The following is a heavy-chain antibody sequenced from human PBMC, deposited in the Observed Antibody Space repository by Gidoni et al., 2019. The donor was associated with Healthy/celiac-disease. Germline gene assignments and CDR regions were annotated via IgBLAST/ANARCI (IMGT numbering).Heavy chain of an antibody. J-gene: IGHJ2*01. CDR1: GGSISSYY. D-gene: IGHD1-20*01. V-gene: IGHV4-59*01. CDR3: ARDYRNSPARAVTGTTPWYFDL. CDR2: IYYSGST. Sequence: VQLQDSGPGLVNPSETLSPTGPVTGGSISSYYCSWHRQPPGKGLEWIGYIYYSGSTNYNPSLKSRVTISVDTSKNQVSLKLSAVTAADTAVYYCARDYRNSPARAVTGTTPWYFDLWGRGTLVTVSS.